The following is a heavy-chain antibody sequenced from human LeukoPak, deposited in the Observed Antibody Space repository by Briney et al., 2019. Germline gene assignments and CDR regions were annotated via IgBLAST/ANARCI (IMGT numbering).Heavy chain of an antibody. V-gene: IGHV1-46*03. J-gene: IGHJ5*02. CDR1: GYTFTNYH. CDR3: ARVATWFDP. D-gene: IGHD5-12*01. Sequence: ASVKVSCKASGYTFTNYHMHWVRQAPGQRLEWMGIINPSGGSTSHAQKFQGRLTMTRDTSTSTVYMELSSLRSEDTAIYYCARVATWFDPWGQGALVTVSS. CDR2: INPSGGST.